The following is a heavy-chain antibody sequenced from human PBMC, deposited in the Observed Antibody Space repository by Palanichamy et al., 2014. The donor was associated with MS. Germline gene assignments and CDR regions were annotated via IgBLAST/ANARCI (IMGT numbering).Heavy chain of an antibody. V-gene: IGHV4-34*01. CDR3: ARGVEEYSPSSSSFWGGFWFNP. D-gene: IGHD6-6*01. CDR1: SGSLSGHY. CDR2: IHQSGST. J-gene: IGHJ5*02. Sequence: QGQLQQWGAGLLKPSETLSLTCAVYSGSLSGHYWIWIRQPSGKGLEWIGEIHQSGSTRYNPSLKSRVTIAVDTSKNQFSLNLNSVTAADTAVYYCARGVEEYSPSSSSFWGGFWFNPWGQGTLVTVSS.